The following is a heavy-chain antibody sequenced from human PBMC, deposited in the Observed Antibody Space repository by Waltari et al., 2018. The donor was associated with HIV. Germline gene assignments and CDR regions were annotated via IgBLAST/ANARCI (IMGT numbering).Heavy chain of an antibody. CDR3: ARANVRGWKLLTGFDY. CDR2: ISPNRDGK. V-gene: IGHV1-2*02. Sequence: QVPLVQSGAVAKKSWASVKVSCKASGYTFTGYYIHWVRQAPGQGLEWMGWISPNRDGKNYAQKFQGRVTMTRDTSIRTAYMELSRLRADDTAVLYCARANVRGWKLLTGFDYWGQGTLVTVSS. CDR1: GYTFTGYY. J-gene: IGHJ4*02. D-gene: IGHD1-1*01.